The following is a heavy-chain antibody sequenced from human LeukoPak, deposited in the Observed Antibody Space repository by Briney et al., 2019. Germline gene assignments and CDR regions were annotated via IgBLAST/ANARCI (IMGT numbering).Heavy chain of an antibody. CDR1: GGSISSYY. CDR3: ARGQKVAVAGMSDFDI. V-gene: IGHV4-34*01. CDR2: INHSGST. J-gene: IGHJ3*02. Sequence: SETLSLTCTVSGGSISSYYWSWIRQPPGKGLEWIGEINHSGSTNYNPSLKSRVTISVDTSKNQFSLKLSSVTAADTAVYYCARGQKVAVAGMSDFDIWGQGTMVTVSS. D-gene: IGHD6-19*01.